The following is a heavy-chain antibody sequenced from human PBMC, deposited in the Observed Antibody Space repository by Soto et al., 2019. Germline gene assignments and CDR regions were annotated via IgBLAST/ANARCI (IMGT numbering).Heavy chain of an antibody. CDR3: ARLDDYQPDY. V-gene: IGHV4-61*01. CDR1: GGSVSSGRYL. D-gene: IGHD5-12*01. Sequence: SETLSLTCTVSGGSVSSGRYLWSWIRQPPGKGLQYIGYISYIGTTNYNPSLKSRVTISRDTSRNQFSLRLTSVSAADTAVYYCARLDDYQPDYWGQGALVNVSS. CDR2: ISYIGTT. J-gene: IGHJ4*02.